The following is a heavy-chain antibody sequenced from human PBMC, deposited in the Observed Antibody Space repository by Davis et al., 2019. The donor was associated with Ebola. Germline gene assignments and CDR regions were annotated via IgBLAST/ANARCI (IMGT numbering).Heavy chain of an antibody. Sequence: GGSLRLSCAASGFTFSSYGMHWVRQAPGKGLEWVAVISYDGSNKYYADSVKGRFTISRDNSKNTLYLQMNSLRAEDTAVYYCAKLEYFGYWGQGTLVTVSS. CDR1: GFTFSSYG. D-gene: IGHD2/OR15-2a*01. CDR3: AKLEYFGY. CDR2: ISYDGSNK. J-gene: IGHJ4*02. V-gene: IGHV3-30*18.